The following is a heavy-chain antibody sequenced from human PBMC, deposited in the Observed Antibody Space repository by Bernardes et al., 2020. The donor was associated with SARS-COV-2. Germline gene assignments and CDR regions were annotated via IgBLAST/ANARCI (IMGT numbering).Heavy chain of an antibody. CDR1: GFTFSTYS. D-gene: IGHD4-17*01. J-gene: IGHJ3*02. CDR3: ARVHPLYGGNPYNAFDI. CDR2: ISSSSSTI. Sequence: GGSLRLSCAASGFTFSTYSMNWVRQAPGKGLEWVSYISSSSSTIYYADSVKGRFTISRDNAKNSLYLQMNSLRAEDTAVFYCARVHPLYGGNPYNAFDIWGQGTVVTVSS. V-gene: IGHV3-48*04.